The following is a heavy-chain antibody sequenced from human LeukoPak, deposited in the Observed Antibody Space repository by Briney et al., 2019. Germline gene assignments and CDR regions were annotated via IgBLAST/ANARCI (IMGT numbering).Heavy chain of an antibody. Sequence: ASVKVSCKVSGYTLTELSMHWVRQAPGKGLEWMGGFDPEDGETIYAQKFQGRVTMTRDTSISTAYMELSRLRSDDTAVYYCARVSRKTTSSFDYWGQGTLVTVSS. J-gene: IGHJ4*02. CDR3: ARVSRKTTSSFDY. CDR1: GYTLTELS. CDR2: FDPEDGET. D-gene: IGHD2-2*01. V-gene: IGHV1-24*01.